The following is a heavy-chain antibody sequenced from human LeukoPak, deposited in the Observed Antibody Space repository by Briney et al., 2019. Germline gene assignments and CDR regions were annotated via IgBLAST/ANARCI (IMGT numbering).Heavy chain of an antibody. V-gene: IGHV4-4*07. CDR2: VHSSRGS. CDR3: ARDYGDIPPDWYYDL. Sequence: SETLSLTCTVSGGSISNYYWSWIRQPAGKGLEWIGRVHSSRGSNYNPSLKSRVTMSVDTSKNQVSLKLIAVTAADSAVYYCARDYGDIPPDWYYDLWGRGTLVTVSS. CDR1: GGSISNYY. J-gene: IGHJ2*01. D-gene: IGHD4-17*01.